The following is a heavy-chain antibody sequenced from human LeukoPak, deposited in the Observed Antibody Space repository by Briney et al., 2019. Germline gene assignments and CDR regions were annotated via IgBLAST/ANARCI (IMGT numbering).Heavy chain of an antibody. D-gene: IGHD3-16*01. CDR3: ARVTYTAPDC. J-gene: IGHJ4*02. CDR1: GGTFSSYA. V-gene: IGHV1-8*03. CDR2: INPNSGRT. Sequence: VASVKVSCKASGGTFSSYAISWVRQATGQGLEWMGWINPNSGRTGYAQRFQGRVTITINTSINTAYMELSSLRSEDTAVYYCARVTYTAPDCWGQGTLVSVSS.